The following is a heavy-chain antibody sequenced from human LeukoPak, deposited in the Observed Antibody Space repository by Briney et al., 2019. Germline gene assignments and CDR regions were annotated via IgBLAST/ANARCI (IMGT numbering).Heavy chain of an antibody. Sequence: ASVKVSCKASGYTFTSYAMHWVRQAPGQRLEWMGWISAYNGNTNYAQKLQGRVTMTTDTSTSTAYMELRSLRSDDTAVYYCAREDSSSWYYWGQGTLVTVSS. CDR2: ISAYNGNT. CDR3: AREDSSSWYY. J-gene: IGHJ4*02. D-gene: IGHD6-13*01. V-gene: IGHV1-18*01. CDR1: GYTFTSYA.